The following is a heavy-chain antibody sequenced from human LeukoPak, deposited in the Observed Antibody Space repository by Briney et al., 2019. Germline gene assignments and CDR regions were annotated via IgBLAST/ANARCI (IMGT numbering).Heavy chain of an antibody. J-gene: IGHJ3*02. CDR3: ARVPDYGDYDAFDI. V-gene: IGHV1-8*01. CDR2: MNPNSGNT. CDR1: GYTFTSYD. D-gene: IGHD4-17*01. Sequence: GASVKVSCKASGYTFTSYDINWVRQATGQGLEWMGWMNPNSGNTGYAQKFQGRVTMTRNTSISTAYMELSSLRSEDTAVYYCARVPDYGDYDAFDIWGQGTMVTVSS.